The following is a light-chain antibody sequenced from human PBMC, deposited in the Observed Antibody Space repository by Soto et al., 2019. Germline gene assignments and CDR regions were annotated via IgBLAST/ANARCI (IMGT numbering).Light chain of an antibody. V-gene: IGKV3-20*01. CDR1: QSVSSSY. CDR3: QQYSSSPEWT. CDR2: GAS. J-gene: IGKJ1*01. Sequence: EIVLTQSPGTLSLSLGERATLSCRAIQSVSSSYLAWYQQKPGQAPRLLILGASSRATGIPDRFSGSGSGTDFTLTISRLEPEDFAVYYCQQYSSSPEWTFGQGTKVDIK.